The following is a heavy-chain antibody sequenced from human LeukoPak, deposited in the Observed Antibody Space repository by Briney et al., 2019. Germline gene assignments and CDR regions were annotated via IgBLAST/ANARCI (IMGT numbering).Heavy chain of an antibody. CDR1: GGSISSYY. CDR2: IYTSGST. Sequence: PSETLSLTCTVSGGSISSYYWSWIRQPAGKGLEWIGRIYTSGSTNYNPSLKSRVTISVDTSKNQFSLKLSSVTAADTAVYYCASTGYCSGGSCKLDYWGQGTLVTVSS. CDR3: ASTGYCSGGSCKLDY. D-gene: IGHD2-15*01. J-gene: IGHJ4*02. V-gene: IGHV4-4*07.